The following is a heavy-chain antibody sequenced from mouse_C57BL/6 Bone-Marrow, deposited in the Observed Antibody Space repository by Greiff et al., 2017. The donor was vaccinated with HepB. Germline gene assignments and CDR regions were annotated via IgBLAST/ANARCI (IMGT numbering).Heavy chain of an antibody. J-gene: IGHJ3*01. D-gene: IGHD1-1*01. CDR2: IHPNSGST. CDR3: ARWIYYYGSSHFAY. CDR1: GYTFTSYW. V-gene: IGHV1-64*01. Sequence: QVQLQQPGAELVKPGASVKLSCKASGYTFTSYWMPWVKQRPGQGLEWIGMIHPNSGSTNYKEKFKSKATLTVDKSSSTAYLQLSSLTSEDSAVYYCARWIYYYGSSHFAYWGQGTLVTVSA.